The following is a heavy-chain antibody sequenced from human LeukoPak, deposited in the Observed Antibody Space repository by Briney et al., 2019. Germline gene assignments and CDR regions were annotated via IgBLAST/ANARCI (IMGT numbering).Heavy chain of an antibody. D-gene: IGHD5-12*01. CDR3: ARDSGYSGYDHIRGDY. V-gene: IGHV1-46*01. CDR2: ISPSGGTT. J-gene: IGHJ4*02. CDR1: GYTFTNYY. Sequence: ASVKVSCKASGYTFTNYYMHWVRQAPGQGFEWMGIISPSGGTTSYTQKFQGRITMTSDMSTTTVYMELSSLRSDDTAVYYCARDSGYSGYDHIRGDYWGQGTLVTVSS.